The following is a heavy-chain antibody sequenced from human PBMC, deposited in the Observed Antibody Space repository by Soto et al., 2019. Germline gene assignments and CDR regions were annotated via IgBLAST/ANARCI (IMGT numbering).Heavy chain of an antibody. J-gene: IGHJ5*02. CDR3: ARVGGSGSYGVRWFDP. CDR2: IYYSGST. V-gene: IGHV4-31*03. D-gene: IGHD3-10*01. CDR1: GGSSSSGDYY. Sequence: TLPLTCTVSGGSSSSGDYYWSWIRKHPGKGLEWIGYIYYSGSTYYNPSLKSRVTISVDTSKNQFSLKLSSVTAADTAVYYCARVGGSGSYGVRWFDPWGQGTLVTVS.